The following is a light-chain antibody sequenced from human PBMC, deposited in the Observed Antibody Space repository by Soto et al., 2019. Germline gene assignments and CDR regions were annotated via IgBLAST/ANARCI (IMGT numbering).Light chain of an antibody. J-gene: IGKJ2*01. Sequence: DIVMTQSPDSLAVSLGERATINCKSSQSVLNNSNNKKYLAWYQQRSGQPPKVLIYWASTRESGVPDRFSGSGSGTDFTLTISSLQAGDVAVYYCQQYYGTPYTFGQGTKLEIK. V-gene: IGKV4-1*01. CDR3: QQYYGTPYT. CDR2: WAS. CDR1: QSVLNNSNNKKY.